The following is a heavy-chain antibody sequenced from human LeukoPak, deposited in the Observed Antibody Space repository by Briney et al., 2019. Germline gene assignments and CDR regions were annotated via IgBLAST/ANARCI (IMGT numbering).Heavy chain of an antibody. V-gene: IGHV1-46*01. Sequence: ASVKVSCKATGCTFTAYYMHWVRQAPGQGLEWMGLINPSGSDTVYAQKFQGRVTMTRDMSTSTDYMELSSLRFDDTAVYYCARDNSVGDTAWWFDPWGQGTLVTVSS. J-gene: IGHJ5*02. CDR2: INPSGSDT. D-gene: IGHD1-26*01. CDR1: GCTFTAYY. CDR3: ARDNSVGDTAWWFDP.